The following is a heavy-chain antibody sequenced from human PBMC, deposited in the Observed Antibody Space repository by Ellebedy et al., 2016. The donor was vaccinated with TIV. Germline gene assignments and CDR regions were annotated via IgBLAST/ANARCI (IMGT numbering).Heavy chain of an antibody. D-gene: IGHD4-17*01. J-gene: IGHJ4*02. Sequence: MPSETLSLTCTVSGGSISRYYWTWIRQPPGKGLEWIGYVYHSGDTNYNPSLKSRVTISVDMSKNQFSLRLSSVTAADTAVYYCAGDYGAYFDYWGQGTLVTVSS. V-gene: IGHV4-59*08. CDR2: VYHSGDT. CDR1: GGSISRYY. CDR3: AGDYGAYFDY.